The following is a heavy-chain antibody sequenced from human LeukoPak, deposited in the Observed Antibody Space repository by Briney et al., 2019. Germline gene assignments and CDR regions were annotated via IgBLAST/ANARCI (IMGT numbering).Heavy chain of an antibody. CDR3: ARATYYDFWSGYPPLDP. Sequence: SETLSLTCTVSGYSISSGYYWSWIRQPPGKGLEWIGYIYYSGSTNYNPSLKSRVTISVDTSKNQFSLKLSSVTAADTAVYYCARATYYDFWSGYPPLDPWGQGTLVTVSS. J-gene: IGHJ5*02. CDR2: IYYSGST. CDR1: GYSISSGYY. V-gene: IGHV4-61*01. D-gene: IGHD3-3*01.